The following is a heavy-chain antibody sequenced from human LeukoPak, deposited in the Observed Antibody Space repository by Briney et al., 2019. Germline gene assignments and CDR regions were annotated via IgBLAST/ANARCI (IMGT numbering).Heavy chain of an antibody. CDR2: IKSKSDGGTV. CDR3: STDLHDY. Sequence: GGSLRLSCAASGFTFSNARMSWVRQAPGKGLEWVGRIKSKSDGGTVDYIAPVKGRFAISRDDAKKTLYLQMNSLKTEDTAVYYCSTDLHDYWGQGTLVTISS. J-gene: IGHJ4*02. CDR1: GFTFSNAR. V-gene: IGHV3-15*01.